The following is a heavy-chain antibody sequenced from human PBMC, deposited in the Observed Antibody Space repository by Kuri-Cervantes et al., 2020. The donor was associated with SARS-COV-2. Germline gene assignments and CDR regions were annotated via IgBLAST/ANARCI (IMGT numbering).Heavy chain of an antibody. CDR1: GFSLSTSGVG. Sequence: SGPTLVKPTQTLTLPCTFSGFSLSTSGVGVGWIRQPPGKALEWLALIYWDDDKRYGPSLKSRLTITKDTSKNQVVLTMTNMDPVDTATYYRARIVFNWYFDLWGRGTLVTVSS. D-gene: IGHD5/OR15-5a*01. V-gene: IGHV2-5*05. CDR2: IYWDDDK. CDR3: ARIVFNWYFDL. J-gene: IGHJ2*01.